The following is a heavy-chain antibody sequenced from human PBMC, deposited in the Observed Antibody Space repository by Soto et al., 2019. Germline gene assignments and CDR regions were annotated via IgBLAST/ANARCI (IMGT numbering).Heavy chain of an antibody. CDR3: AARPEIAAAGLYYYYGMDV. CDR1: GFTFSSCG. CDR2: ISYDGSNK. V-gene: IGHV3-30*03. J-gene: IGHJ6*02. D-gene: IGHD6-13*01. Sequence: GGSLRLSCAASGFTFSSCGMHWVRQAPGKGLEWVAVISYDGSNKYYADSVKGRFTISRDNSKNTLYLQMNSLRAEDTAVYYCAARPEIAAAGLYYYYGMDVWGQGTTVTVSS.